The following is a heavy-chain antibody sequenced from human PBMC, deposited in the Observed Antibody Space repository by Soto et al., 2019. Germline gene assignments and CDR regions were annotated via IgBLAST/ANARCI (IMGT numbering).Heavy chain of an antibody. D-gene: IGHD4-17*01. CDR2: IYYSGST. J-gene: IGHJ4*02. CDR1: GGSITSGNYH. CDR3: AREDGGRGGDY. Sequence: QVQLQESGPGLVKPSQTLSLTCTVSGGSITSGNYHWSWIRQPPGKGLEWIGYIYYSGSTYYNPSLMSRVVISVATSNNQFSLKLNSVTAADTAVYYCAREDGGRGGDYWGQGTLVTVSS. V-gene: IGHV4-30-4*01.